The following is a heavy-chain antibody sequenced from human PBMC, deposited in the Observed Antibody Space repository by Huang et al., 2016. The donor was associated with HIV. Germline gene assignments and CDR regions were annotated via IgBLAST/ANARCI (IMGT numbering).Heavy chain of an antibody. Sequence: QVQLVQSGAEVKNPGASGRVSCKASGYTFTDSNIHWVRPAPGQGLGVMGEINPKRGGTSDAQRFQGRITRTRDTTISTGHMDLRRIQSDDTAVYFCARDWSFGSSTSPADWGQGTLVTVSS. CDR1: GYTFTDSN. CDR3: ARDWSFGSSTSPAD. D-gene: IGHD6-6*01. J-gene: IGHJ4*02. CDR2: INPKRGGT. V-gene: IGHV1-2*02.